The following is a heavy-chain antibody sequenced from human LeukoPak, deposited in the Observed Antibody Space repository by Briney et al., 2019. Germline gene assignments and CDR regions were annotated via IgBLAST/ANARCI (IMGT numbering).Heavy chain of an antibody. D-gene: IGHD3-22*01. CDR2: ISSSSYI. J-gene: IGHJ4*02. CDR3: ASRHYYDSSGYWDLDY. Sequence: GGSLRLSCAASGFTFSSYSMNWVRQAPGKGLEWVSSISSSSYIYYAGSVKGRFTISRDNAKNSLYLQMNSLRAEDTAVYYCASRHYYDSSGYWDLDYWGQGTLVTVSS. CDR1: GFTFSSYS. V-gene: IGHV3-21*01.